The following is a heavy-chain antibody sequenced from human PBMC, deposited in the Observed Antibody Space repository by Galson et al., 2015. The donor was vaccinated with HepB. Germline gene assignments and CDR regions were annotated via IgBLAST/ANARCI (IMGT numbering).Heavy chain of an antibody. CDR2: TTPYTTKT. V-gene: IGHV1-18*01. J-gene: IGHJ5*02. D-gene: IGHD4-23*01. Sequence: SVKVSCKASGYALTTYGLSWVRQAPGQGPEWMGWTTPYTTKTNYAQKFQGRVTLTTDTPTNTAYMELRSLRYDDTAVYYCARGKWTQCSGNCELWFDPWGQGTLVTVSS. CDR1: GYALTTYG. CDR3: ARGKWTQCSGNCELWFDP.